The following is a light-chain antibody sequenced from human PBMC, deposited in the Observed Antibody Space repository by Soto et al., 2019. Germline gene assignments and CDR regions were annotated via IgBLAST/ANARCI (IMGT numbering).Light chain of an antibody. Sequence: DIQMTQSPSSLSASLGDRVTITCQASRDISVYLNWYQQKPGKPPKLIVYDASNLQTGVPSRFSGSGSGTHFSFTISSLQPEDIATYYCQQYDNLPPYTCGQGPTLEIK. CDR2: DAS. CDR1: RDISVY. CDR3: QQYDNLPPYT. J-gene: IGKJ2*01. V-gene: IGKV1-33*01.